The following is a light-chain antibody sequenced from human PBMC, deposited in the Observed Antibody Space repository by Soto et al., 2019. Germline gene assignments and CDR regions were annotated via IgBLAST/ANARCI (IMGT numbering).Light chain of an antibody. Sequence: KFMLTHPHSVSESPGKTVTISCTRSSGSIASNYVQWYQQRPGSSPTTVIYEDNQRPSGVPDRFSGSIDSSSNSASLTISGLKTEDEADYYCQSYDSSNVVFGGGTKLTVL. J-gene: IGLJ2*01. V-gene: IGLV6-57*01. CDR1: SGSIASNY. CDR2: EDN. CDR3: QSYDSSNVV.